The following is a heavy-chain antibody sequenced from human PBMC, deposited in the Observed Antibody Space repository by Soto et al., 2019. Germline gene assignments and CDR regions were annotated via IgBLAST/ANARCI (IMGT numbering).Heavy chain of an antibody. CDR1: GYTFTSYD. CDR2: MNPNSGNT. J-gene: IGHJ5*02. V-gene: IGHV1-8*01. CDR3: AWHSSSWYRTWFDP. D-gene: IGHD6-13*01. Sequence: GASVKVSCKASGYTFTSYDINWVRQATGQGLEWMGWMNPNSGNTGYAQKFQGRVTMTRNTSISTAYMELSSLRSEDTAVYYCAWHSSSWYRTWFDPWGQGTLVTVSS.